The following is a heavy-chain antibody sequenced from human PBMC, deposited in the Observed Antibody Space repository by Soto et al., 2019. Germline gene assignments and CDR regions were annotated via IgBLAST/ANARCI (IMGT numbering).Heavy chain of an antibody. CDR3: ARHVAYSSSPYYFDY. CDR2: IYYSGST. Sequence: SGTLSLTCTVSGGSISSSSYYWGWIRQPPGKGLEWIGSIYYSGSTYYNPSLKSRVTISVDTSKNQFSLKLSSVTAADTAVYYCARHVAYSSSPYYFDYWGQGTLVTVSS. J-gene: IGHJ4*02. CDR1: GGSISSSSYY. V-gene: IGHV4-39*01. D-gene: IGHD6-6*01.